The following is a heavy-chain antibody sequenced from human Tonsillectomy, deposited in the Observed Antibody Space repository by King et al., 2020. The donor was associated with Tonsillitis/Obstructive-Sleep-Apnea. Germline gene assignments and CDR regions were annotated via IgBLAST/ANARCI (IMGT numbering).Heavy chain of an antibody. CDR1: GGSFSGYY. J-gene: IGHJ4*02. CDR3: AALRFGELGFDY. CDR2: INHSGST. D-gene: IGHD3-10*01. Sequence: VQLQQWGAGLLKPSETLSLTCAVYGGSFSGYYWSWIRQPPGKGLEWIGEINHSGSTNYNPSLKSRVTISVDTSKNQFSLKLSSVTAADTGVYYCAALRFGELGFDYWGQGTLVTVSS. V-gene: IGHV4-34*01.